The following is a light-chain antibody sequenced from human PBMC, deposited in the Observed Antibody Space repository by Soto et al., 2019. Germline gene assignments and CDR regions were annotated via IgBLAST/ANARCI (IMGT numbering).Light chain of an antibody. CDR3: AAWDDSLNGWV. CDR1: SSNIGSNT. V-gene: IGLV1-44*01. CDR2: SNN. J-gene: IGLJ7*01. Sequence: QSVLTQPPSASGTPGQRVTISCSGSSSNIGSNTVNWYQQVPGTAPKLLISSNNQRPSGVPDRFSGSKSGTSGSLAISGLQSEDEADYYCAAWDDSLNGWVFGGGTQLTVL.